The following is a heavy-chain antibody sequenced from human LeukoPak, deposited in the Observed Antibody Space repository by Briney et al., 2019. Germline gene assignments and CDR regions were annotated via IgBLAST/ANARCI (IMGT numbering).Heavy chain of an antibody. J-gene: IGHJ3*02. Sequence: GGSLRLSCAGSGFTFSSSWMHWVRQAPGKGLVWVSRISSDGSGTNYADSVKGRFTISRDNAKKTLYLQMNSLRDEDTAVYYCARAGLLGACDIWGQGTMVSVSS. CDR2: ISSDGSGT. CDR3: ARAGLLGACDI. D-gene: IGHD3-16*01. V-gene: IGHV3-74*01. CDR1: GFTFSSSW.